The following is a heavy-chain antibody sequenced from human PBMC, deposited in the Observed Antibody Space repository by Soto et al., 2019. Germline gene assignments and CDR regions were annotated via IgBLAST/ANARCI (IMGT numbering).Heavy chain of an antibody. Sequence: EVQLVESGGGLIQPGGSLRLSCAASGFTVSSNYMTWVRQAPGKGLEWVSVIHTGGSTYHADSVKGRFTISRDNSKDMLYLQMTSLRAEDTAMYYCARLALGPWGQGTLVTVSS. CDR2: IHTGGST. CDR1: GFTVSSNY. D-gene: IGHD3-16*01. CDR3: ARLALGP. J-gene: IGHJ5*02. V-gene: IGHV3-53*01.